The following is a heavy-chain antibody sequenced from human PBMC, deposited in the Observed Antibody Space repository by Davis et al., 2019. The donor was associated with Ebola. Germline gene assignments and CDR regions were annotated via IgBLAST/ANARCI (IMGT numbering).Heavy chain of an antibody. D-gene: IGHD2-2*02. Sequence: SETLSLTCAVYGGSFSGYYWSWIRQPPGKGLEWIGEINHSGSTYYNPSLKSRVTISVDTSKNQFSLKLSSVTAADTAVYYCARLGGIVVVPAAIRNYYGMDVWGQGTTVTVSS. J-gene: IGHJ6*02. CDR3: ARLGGIVVVPAAIRNYYGMDV. V-gene: IGHV4-34*01. CDR1: GGSFSGYY. CDR2: INHSGST.